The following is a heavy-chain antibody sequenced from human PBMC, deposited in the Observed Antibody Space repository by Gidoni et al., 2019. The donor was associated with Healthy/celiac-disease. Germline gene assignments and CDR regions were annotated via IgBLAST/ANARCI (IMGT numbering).Heavy chain of an antibody. Sequence: QVQLQESGPGLVKPSETLSLTCTVSGGSISSYYWSWIRQPPGKGLAWIGYIYYSGSTNYNPSLKSRVTISVDTSKNQFSLKLSSVTAADTAVYDCARGGYCSSTSCYHYYYGMDVWGQGTTVTVSS. CDR1: GGSISSYY. J-gene: IGHJ6*02. CDR2: IYYSGST. CDR3: ARGGYCSSTSCYHYYYGMDV. D-gene: IGHD2-2*01. V-gene: IGHV4-59*01.